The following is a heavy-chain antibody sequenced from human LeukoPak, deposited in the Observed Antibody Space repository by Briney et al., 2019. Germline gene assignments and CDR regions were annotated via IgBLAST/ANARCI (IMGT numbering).Heavy chain of an antibody. V-gene: IGHV3-74*01. Sequence: GGSLRLSCAASGFTLSSYWMHWVRQAPGKGLVWVSRINSDGSGTSYADSVKGRFTISRDNAKNTLYLQMNSLRAEDTAVYYCAKGGSTVIDYWGQGTLVTVSS. CDR2: INSDGSGT. CDR1: GFTLSSYW. CDR3: AKGGSTVIDY. D-gene: IGHD2-2*01. J-gene: IGHJ4*02.